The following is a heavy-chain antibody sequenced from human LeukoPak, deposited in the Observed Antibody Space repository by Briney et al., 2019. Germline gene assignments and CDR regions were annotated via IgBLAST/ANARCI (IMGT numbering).Heavy chain of an antibody. Sequence: ETLSLTCAVHGGSFSGYYWTWIRQAPGKGLEWVSVIYSGGSTYYADSVKGRFTISRDNSKNTLYLQMNSLRAEDTAVYYCARDVYDSSGLRHFDYWGQGTLVTVSS. D-gene: IGHD3-22*01. J-gene: IGHJ4*02. CDR3: ARDVYDSSGLRHFDY. CDR1: GGSFSGYY. CDR2: IYSGGST. V-gene: IGHV3-53*01.